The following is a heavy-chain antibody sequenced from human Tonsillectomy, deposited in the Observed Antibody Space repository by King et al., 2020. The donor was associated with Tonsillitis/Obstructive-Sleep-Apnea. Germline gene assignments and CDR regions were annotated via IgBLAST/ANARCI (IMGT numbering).Heavy chain of an antibody. CDR1: GFTFSSYA. J-gene: IGHJ5*02. CDR3: AREYFRDVLWSGFGCVRP. V-gene: IGHV3-23*04. Sequence: VQLVESGGGLVQPGGSLRLSCAASGFTFSSYAMSWVRQAPGKGLEWVSAISGSGTRTYGADSVKGRFTISRDNTQNTLYLQMTSLRAEEPAVYYCAREYFRDVLWSGFGCVRPRGQGNPVPVPS. D-gene: IGHD3-3*01. CDR2: ISGSGTRT.